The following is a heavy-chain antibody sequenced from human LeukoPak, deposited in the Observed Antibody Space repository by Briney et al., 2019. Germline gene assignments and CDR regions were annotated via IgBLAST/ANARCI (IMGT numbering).Heavy chain of an antibody. CDR2: VLKEGTDK. CDR3: ARDRLHCSGGSCYSQLFDY. D-gene: IGHD2-15*01. V-gene: IGHV3-30*19. Sequence: GGSRRLSCAASGFTFSSFGMHWVRQGPGKGLGWVTVVLKEGTDKDYADSVKGRFTSSRDNSKKTLYLQMNSLRAEDRAVYDCARDRLHCSGGSCYSQLFDYWGQGTLVTVSS. CDR1: GFTFSSFG. J-gene: IGHJ4*02.